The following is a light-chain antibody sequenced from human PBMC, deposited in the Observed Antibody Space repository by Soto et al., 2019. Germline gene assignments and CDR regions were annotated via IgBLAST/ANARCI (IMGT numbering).Light chain of an antibody. J-gene: IGLJ2*01. Sequence: QSALTQPASVSGSPGQSITISCTETSSDVGGHNFVSWYQHHPGTAPQLLIYEVSNRPSGVSTRFSGSKSGKTASLTISGLQTEGEADYYCSSYTTTNTLILFGGGTKLTVL. CDR3: SSYTTTNTLIL. CDR2: EVS. V-gene: IGLV2-14*01. CDR1: SSDVGGHNF.